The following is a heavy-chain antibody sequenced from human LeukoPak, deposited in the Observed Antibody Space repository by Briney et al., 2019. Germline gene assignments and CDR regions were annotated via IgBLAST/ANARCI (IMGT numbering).Heavy chain of an antibody. Sequence: GASVKVSCKASGYTFTGYYIHWVRQAPGQGLEWMGRINPNSGGTNYAQKFQGRVTMTRDTSISTAYMELSRLRSDDTAVYYCARGRLLARWLANNWFDPWGQGTLVTVSS. V-gene: IGHV1-2*06. J-gene: IGHJ5*02. CDR1: GYTFTGYY. CDR2: INPNSGGT. D-gene: IGHD6-19*01. CDR3: ARGRLLARWLANNWFDP.